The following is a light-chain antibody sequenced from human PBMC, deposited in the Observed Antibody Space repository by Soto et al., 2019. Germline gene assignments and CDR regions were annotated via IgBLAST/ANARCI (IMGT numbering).Light chain of an antibody. Sequence: EIVITQSPATLSVSPGERATLSCRASQSVSRNLAWYQQKPGQAPRLLIYGASTRATGIPARFSGSGSGTEFTLTISSLQSEDFAVYYCQQYNNWPSLFGPGTKVDIK. CDR1: QSVSRN. CDR2: GAS. V-gene: IGKV3-15*01. CDR3: QQYNNWPSL. J-gene: IGKJ3*01.